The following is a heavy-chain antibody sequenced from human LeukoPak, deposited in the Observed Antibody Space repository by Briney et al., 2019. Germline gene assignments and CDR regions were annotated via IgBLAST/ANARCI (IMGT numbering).Heavy chain of an antibody. CDR3: ARDSVFGVVIETYDAFDI. D-gene: IGHD3-3*01. CDR1: GYTFTSYG. V-gene: IGHV1-18*01. Sequence: ASVKVSCKASGYTFTSYGISWVRQAPGQGLEWMGWISAYNGNTNYAQKLQGRVTMTTDTSTSTAYMELRSLRSDDTAVYYCARDSVFGVVIETYDAFDIWGQGTMVTVSS. J-gene: IGHJ3*02. CDR2: ISAYNGNT.